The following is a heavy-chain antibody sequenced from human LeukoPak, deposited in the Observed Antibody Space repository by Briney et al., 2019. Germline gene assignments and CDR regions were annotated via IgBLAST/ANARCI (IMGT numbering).Heavy chain of an antibody. CDR2: ISGDGGST. Sequence: PGGSLRLSCAASGFTFDDYAMHWVRQAPGKGLEWVSLISGDGGSTYYADSVKGRFTISRDNSKNSLYLQMNSLRTEDTALYYCAKDMGLPWGSSWYGFDYWGQGTLVTVSS. J-gene: IGHJ4*02. CDR1: GFTFDDYA. V-gene: IGHV3-43*02. D-gene: IGHD6-13*01. CDR3: AKDMGLPWGSSWYGFDY.